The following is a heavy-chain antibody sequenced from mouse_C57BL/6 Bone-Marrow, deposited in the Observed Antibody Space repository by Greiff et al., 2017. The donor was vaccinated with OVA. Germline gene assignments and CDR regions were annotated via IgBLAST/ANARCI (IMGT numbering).Heavy chain of an antibody. D-gene: IGHD1-3*01. CDR3: VKGLKAMDY. Sequence: DVKLVESGGGLVQPKGSLKLSCAASGFSFNTYAMNWVRQAPGKGLEWVARIRSKSNNYATYYADSVKDRFTISRDDSEIMLYLQMNNLKTEDTAMYYCVKGLKAMDYWGQGTSVTVSS. CDR1: GFSFNTYA. CDR2: IRSKSNNYAT. J-gene: IGHJ4*01. V-gene: IGHV10-1*01.